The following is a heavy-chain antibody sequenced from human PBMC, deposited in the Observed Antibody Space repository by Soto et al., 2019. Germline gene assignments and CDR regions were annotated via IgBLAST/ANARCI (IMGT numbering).Heavy chain of an antibody. D-gene: IGHD3-10*01. V-gene: IGHV4-39*01. J-gene: IGHJ5*02. CDR1: GGSITRRSSY. CDR3: ARGPNYYNSARGWFDP. Sequence: SETLSLTCIVSGGSITRRSSYWAWIRQPPGKGLEWVGTFYDGNTYHNPSLRSRITIAVDTSKNQFSLKLSSVTAADTAVYYCARGPNYYNSARGWFDPWGQGTLVTVSS. CDR2: FYDGNT.